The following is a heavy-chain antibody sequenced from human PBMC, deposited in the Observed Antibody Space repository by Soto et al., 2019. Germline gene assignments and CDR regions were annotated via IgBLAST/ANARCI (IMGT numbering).Heavy chain of an antibody. CDR1: GFTFSSYG. V-gene: IGHV3-33*01. D-gene: IGHD6-19*01. CDR3: ARDMVGEIAVAGIDY. Sequence: QVQLVESGGGVVQPGRSLRLSCSASGFTFSSYGMHWVRQAPDKGLEWVAVIWYDGSNKYYADSVKGRFTISRDNYKNTLYLQMNSLRAEDTAVYYCARDMVGEIAVAGIDYWGQGTLVTVAS. CDR2: IWYDGSNK. J-gene: IGHJ4*02.